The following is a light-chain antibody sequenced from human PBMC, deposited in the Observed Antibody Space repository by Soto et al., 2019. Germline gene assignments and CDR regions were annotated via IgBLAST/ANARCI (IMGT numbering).Light chain of an antibody. CDR1: SSNIGAGYD. V-gene: IGLV1-40*01. CDR2: ANR. CDR3: QSYDSSLRGSL. J-gene: IGLJ2*01. Sequence: QSVLTQPPSVSAAPGQRVTISCPGSSSNIGAGYDVHWYQHLPGTAPKLLIYANRGRPSGVPDRFSGSKSGTSASLGITGVQDEDEADYYCQSYDSSLRGSLFGGGTKLTVL.